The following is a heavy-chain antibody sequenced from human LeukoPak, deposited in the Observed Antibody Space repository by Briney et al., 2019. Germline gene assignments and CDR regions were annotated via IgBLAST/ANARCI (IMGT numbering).Heavy chain of an antibody. Sequence: GGSLRLSCAASGFTFSSYAMSWVRQAPGKGLEWVSTIRSSGGSTHYADSVKGRFSISIDNSKNTLYLQMNSLRAEDTAVYYCAKKTSIVGAFDYWGQGTLVTVSS. D-gene: IGHD1-26*01. CDR3: AKKTSIVGAFDY. CDR1: GFTFSSYA. CDR2: IRSSGGST. J-gene: IGHJ4*02. V-gene: IGHV3-23*01.